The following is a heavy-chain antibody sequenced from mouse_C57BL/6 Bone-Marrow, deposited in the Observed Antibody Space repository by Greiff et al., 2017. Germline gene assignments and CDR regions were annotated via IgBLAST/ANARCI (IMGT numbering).Heavy chain of an antibody. D-gene: IGHD6-1*01. CDR3: AGEASPGEFDV. CDR1: GFTFSDYY. CDR2: INYDGSST. V-gene: IGHV5-16*01. J-gene: IGHJ1*03. Sequence: EVQRVESEGGLVQPGSSLKLSCTASGFTFSDYYMAWVRQVPEKGLEWVANINYDGSSTYYPDPLKSRFIISRDNAKNMLYLQMSSLKSEDTATDYWAGEASPGEFDVWGTGTSVTVSS.